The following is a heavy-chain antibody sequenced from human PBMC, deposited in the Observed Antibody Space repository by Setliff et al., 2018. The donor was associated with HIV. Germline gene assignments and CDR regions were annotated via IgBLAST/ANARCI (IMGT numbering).Heavy chain of an antibody. J-gene: IGHJ5*01. CDR2: IYYDGRT. V-gene: IGHV4-39*07. D-gene: IGHD3-16*01. Sequence: GSLRLSCAASGFTFSSYAMGWVRQAPGKGLEWIGSIYYDGRTFYKPSLKSRLTISVDTSKNQFSLSLNSVTAADTAVYFCARGGAVSADFDSWGQGTLVTVSS. CDR1: GFTFSSYA. CDR3: ARGGAVSADFDS.